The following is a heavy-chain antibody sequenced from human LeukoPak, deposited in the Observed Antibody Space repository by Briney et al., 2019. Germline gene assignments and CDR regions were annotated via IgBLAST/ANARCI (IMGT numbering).Heavy chain of an antibody. CDR3: ARVEVVAVAATPFDY. Sequence: SETLSLTCTVSGGSISSGDYYWSWIRQPPGKGLEWVGYIYYSGSTYYNPSLKSRVTISVDTSKNQFSLKLSSVTAADTAVYYCARVEVVAVAATPFDYWGQGTLVTVSS. CDR1: GGSISSGDYY. J-gene: IGHJ4*02. D-gene: IGHD2-15*01. CDR2: IYYSGST. V-gene: IGHV4-30-4*08.